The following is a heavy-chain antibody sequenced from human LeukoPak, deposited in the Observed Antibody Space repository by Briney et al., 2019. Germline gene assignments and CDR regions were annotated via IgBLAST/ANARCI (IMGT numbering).Heavy chain of an antibody. CDR1: GYTFTGYY. CDR2: INPNSGGT. CDR3: ARAESSYRGYSYGSDY. V-gene: IGHV1-2*06. Sequence: ASVKVSCKASGYTFTGYYMHWVRQAPGQGLEWMGRINPNSGGTNYAQKFQGRVTMTRDTSISTAYMELSRLRSDDTAVYYCARAESSYRGYSYGSDYWGQETLVTVFS. D-gene: IGHD5-18*01. J-gene: IGHJ4*02.